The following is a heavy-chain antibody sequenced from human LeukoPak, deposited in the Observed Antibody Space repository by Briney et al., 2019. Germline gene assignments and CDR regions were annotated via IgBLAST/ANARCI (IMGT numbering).Heavy chain of an antibody. CDR3: ARVPLRGYDSSGHRLYYFDY. V-gene: IGHV1-69*04. CDR2: IIPILGIA. Sequence: GASVKVSCKASGGTFSSYAISWVRQAPGQGLEWMGRIIPILGIANYAQKFQGRVTITADKSTSTAYMELSSLRSEDTAVYYCARVPLRGYDSSGHRLYYFDYWGQGTLVTVSS. CDR1: GGTFSSYA. J-gene: IGHJ4*02. D-gene: IGHD3-22*01.